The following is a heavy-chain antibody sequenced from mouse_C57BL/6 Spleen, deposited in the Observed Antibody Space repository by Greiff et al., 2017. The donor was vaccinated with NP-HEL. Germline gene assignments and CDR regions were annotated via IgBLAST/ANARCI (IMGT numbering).Heavy chain of an antibody. V-gene: IGHV5-4*03. CDR1: GFTFSSYA. CDR2: ISDGGSYT. Sequence: EVKLVESGGGLVKPGGSLKLSCAASGFTFSSYAMSWVRQTPEKRLEWVATISDGGSYTYYPDNVKGRFTISRDNAKNNLYLQMSHLKSEDTAMYYCARAAGRVYFDYWGQGTTLTVSS. D-gene: IGHD1-2*01. CDR3: ARAAGRVYFDY. J-gene: IGHJ2*01.